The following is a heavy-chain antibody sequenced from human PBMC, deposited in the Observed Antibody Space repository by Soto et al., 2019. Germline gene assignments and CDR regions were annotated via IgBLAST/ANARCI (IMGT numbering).Heavy chain of an antibody. CDR2: ISYDGSNK. Sequence: QVQLVESGGGVVQPGRSLRLSCAASGFTFSSYGMHWVRQAPGKGLEWVAVISYDGSNKYYADSVKGRFTISRDNSKNTLYLQMNSLRAEDTAVYYCAKDRKYQLPWGPYYYYYYMDVWGKGTTVTVSS. CDR3: AKDRKYQLPWGPYYYYYYMDV. D-gene: IGHD2-2*01. V-gene: IGHV3-30*18. J-gene: IGHJ6*03. CDR1: GFTFSSYG.